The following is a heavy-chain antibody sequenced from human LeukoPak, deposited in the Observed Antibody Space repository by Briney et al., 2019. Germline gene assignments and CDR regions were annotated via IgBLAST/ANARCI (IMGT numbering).Heavy chain of an antibody. J-gene: IGHJ4*02. Sequence: PGGSLRLSCAASGFIFDDYGMSWVRQAPGKGLEWVSGVNWNGGSTSYADSVKGRFTISRDNAKNSLYLQMNTPRAEDTVFYYCARAHFSGSFGYWGQGTLVTVSS. CDR1: GFIFDDYG. CDR3: ARAHFSGSFGY. CDR2: VNWNGGST. V-gene: IGHV3-20*04. D-gene: IGHD1-26*01.